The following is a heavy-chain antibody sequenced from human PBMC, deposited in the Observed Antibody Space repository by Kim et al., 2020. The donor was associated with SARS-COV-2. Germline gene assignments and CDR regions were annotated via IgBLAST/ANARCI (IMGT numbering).Heavy chain of an antibody. Sequence: SETLSLTCTVSGGSISSTIYHWGWIRQPPGKGLEWIGSIYYSGSTYYNPSLKSRVTISVDTSKNHFSLKLNSVTAADTAVYYCGRISMADILVVTLPGAAGDDDYMDVWGKGTTVTVSS. CDR2: IYYSGST. D-gene: IGHD2-21*01. J-gene: IGHJ6*03. V-gene: IGHV4-39*02. CDR3: GRISMADILVVTLPGAAGDDDYMDV. CDR1: GGSISSTIYH.